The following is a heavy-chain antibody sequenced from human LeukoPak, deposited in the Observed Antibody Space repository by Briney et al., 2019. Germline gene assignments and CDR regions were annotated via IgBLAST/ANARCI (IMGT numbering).Heavy chain of an antibody. V-gene: IGHV3-23*01. CDR2: ISGGGVST. CDR1: GFTFSNYA. J-gene: IGHJ4*02. Sequence: PGGSLRLSCAASGFTFSNYAMSWARQAPGKGLEWVSAISGGGVSTYYAASVKGRFTISRDNSKNTLYLQMNSLRAEDTAVYYCAKAVTVASFDYWGQGTLVTVSS. CDR3: AKAVTVASFDY. D-gene: IGHD4-17*01.